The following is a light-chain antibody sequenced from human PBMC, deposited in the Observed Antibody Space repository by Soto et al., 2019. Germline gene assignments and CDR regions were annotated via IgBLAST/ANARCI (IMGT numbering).Light chain of an antibody. V-gene: IGKV3-20*01. J-gene: IGKJ5*01. CDR1: QSFRGL. Sequence: VVLTQSPVTLSLSPGERAILSCRASQSFRGLLAWYQQKPGQAPRLLIYDAYNRATGIPPRFSGSGSGTDFTLTISRLEPEDFAVYYCQQYGSQPLTFGQGTRLEIK. CDR2: DAY. CDR3: QQYGSQPLT.